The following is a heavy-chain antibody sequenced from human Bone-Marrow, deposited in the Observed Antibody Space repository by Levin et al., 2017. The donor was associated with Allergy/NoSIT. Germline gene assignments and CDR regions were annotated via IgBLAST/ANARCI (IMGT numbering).Heavy chain of an antibody. CDR1: GLTVRDNY. J-gene: IGHJ6*02. CDR3: ATTAPVYYYGMDV. Sequence: GESLKISCAASGLTVRDNYMIWVRQAPGKGLEWVSLIYSGGPTYYTDSVKGRFTISRDNSKNTLYLQMNSLRAEDTAIYYCATTAPVYYYGMDVWGQGTTVTVSS. V-gene: IGHV3-53*01. D-gene: IGHD5-18*01. CDR2: IYSGGPT.